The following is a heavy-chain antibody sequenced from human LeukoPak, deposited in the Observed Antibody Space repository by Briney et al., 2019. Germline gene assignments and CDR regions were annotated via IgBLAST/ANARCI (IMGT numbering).Heavy chain of an antibody. Sequence: PSETLSLTCTVSGGSISSSSYYWGWIRQPPGKGLEWIGSIYYSGSTYYNPSLKSRVTISVDTSKNQFSLKLSSVTAADTAVYYCARDEYKIVVVPVDWGQGTLVTVSS. CDR1: GGSISSSSYY. CDR3: ARDEYKIVVVPVD. D-gene: IGHD2-2*01. J-gene: IGHJ4*02. CDR2: IYYSGST. V-gene: IGHV4-39*07.